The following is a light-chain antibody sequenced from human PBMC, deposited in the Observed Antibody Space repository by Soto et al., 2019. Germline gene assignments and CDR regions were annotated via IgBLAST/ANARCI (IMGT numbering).Light chain of an antibody. CDR2: DAS. V-gene: IGKV3D-20*02. CDR3: QQRSTWPPT. J-gene: IGKJ4*01. CDR1: QSVSSNY. Sequence: EFVLTQSPGTLSLSPGERAALSCRASQSVSSNYLAWYQQKPGQAPRLLIYDASTRATGIPARFSGSGSGTDFTLTISSLEPEDFAVYYCQQRSTWPPTFGGGTKVEIK.